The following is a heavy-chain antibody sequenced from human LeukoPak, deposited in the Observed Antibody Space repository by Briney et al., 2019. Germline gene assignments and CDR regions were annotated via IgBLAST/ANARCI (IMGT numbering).Heavy chain of an antibody. D-gene: IGHD3-3*01. CDR2: ISGSGGST. J-gene: IGHJ4*02. V-gene: IGHV3-23*01. CDR1: GFTFSSYA. Sequence: GGSLRLSCAASGFTFSSYAMSWVRQAPGKGLEWVSAISGSGGSTYYADSVKGRFTISRDNSKNTLYLQMNSLRAEDTAVYYCARPQTPLRITIFGVVNYYFDYWGQGTLVTVSS. CDR3: ARPQTPLRITIFGVVNYYFDY.